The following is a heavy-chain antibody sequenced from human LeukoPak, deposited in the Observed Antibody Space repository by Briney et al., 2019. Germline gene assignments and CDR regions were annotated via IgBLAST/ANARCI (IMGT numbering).Heavy chain of an antibody. CDR3: ARETPEYD. CDR2: IHSSGGTI. Sequence: GGSLRLSCAASGFTFSSYDMNWVRQAPGKGLEWVSYIHSSGGTIYYADSVKGRFTISRDNAKNSLYLQMNSLRDEDTAVYYCARETPEYDWGQGTLVTVSS. J-gene: IGHJ4*02. CDR1: GFTFSSYD. V-gene: IGHV3-48*02. D-gene: IGHD1-14*01.